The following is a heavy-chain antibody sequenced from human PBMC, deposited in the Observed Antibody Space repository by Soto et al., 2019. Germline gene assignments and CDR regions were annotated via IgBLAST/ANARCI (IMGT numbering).Heavy chain of an antibody. CDR2: INHSGST. CDR1: GGSFSGYY. D-gene: IGHD5-18*01. CDR3: ARDSVIQLWSNYYYYYGMDV. Sequence: SETLSLTCAVYGGSFSGYYWSWIRQPPGKGLEWIGEINHSGSTNYNPSLKSRVTISVDTSKNQFSLKLSSVTAADTAVYYCARDSVIQLWSNYYYYYGMDVWGQGTTVTVSS. J-gene: IGHJ6*02. V-gene: IGHV4-34*01.